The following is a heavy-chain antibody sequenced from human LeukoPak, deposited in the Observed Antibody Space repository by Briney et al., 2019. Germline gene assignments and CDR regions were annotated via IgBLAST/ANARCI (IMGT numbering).Heavy chain of an antibody. J-gene: IGHJ4*02. V-gene: IGHV1-69*13. CDR3: ARSYGSGSYLDYFDY. D-gene: IGHD3-10*01. Sequence: GASVNLSCKASGGTFSSYAISWVRQAPGQGLEWMGGIIPIFGTANYAQKFQGRVTITADESTSTAYMELSSLRSEDTAVYYCARSYGSGSYLDYFDYWGQGTLVTVSS. CDR2: IIPIFGTA. CDR1: GGTFSSYA.